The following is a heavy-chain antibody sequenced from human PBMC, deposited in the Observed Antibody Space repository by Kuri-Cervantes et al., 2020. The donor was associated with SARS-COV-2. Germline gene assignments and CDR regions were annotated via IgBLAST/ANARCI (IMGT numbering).Heavy chain of an antibody. J-gene: IGHJ6*02. V-gene: IGHV3-23*01. CDR1: GFTFSSYS. Sequence: GESLKISCAASGFTFSSYSMHWVRQAPGKGLVWVSAISGSGGSTYYADSVKGRFTISRDNSKNTLYLQMNSLRAEDTAVYYCARDGSPGWVLPRPLIYGMDVWGQGTTVTVSS. D-gene: IGHD6-6*01. CDR2: ISGSGGST. CDR3: ARDGSPGWVLPRPLIYGMDV.